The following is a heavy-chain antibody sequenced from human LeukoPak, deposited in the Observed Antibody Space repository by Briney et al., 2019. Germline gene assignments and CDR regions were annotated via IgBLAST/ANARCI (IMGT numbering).Heavy chain of an antibody. CDR3: ASQRWLQSSFDY. D-gene: IGHD5-24*01. J-gene: IGHJ4*02. Sequence: GGSLRLSCAASGFTFSSYWMHWVRQAPGKGLVWISHINSAGSSTNYAGSVKGRFTISRDNAKSTLYLQMNSLRAEDTAVYYCASQRWLQSSFDYWGQGTLVTVSS. V-gene: IGHV3-74*01. CDR1: GFTFSSYW. CDR2: INSAGSST.